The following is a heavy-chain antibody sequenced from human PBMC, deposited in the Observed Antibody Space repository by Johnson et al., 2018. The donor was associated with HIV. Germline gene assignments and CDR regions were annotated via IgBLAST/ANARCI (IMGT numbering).Heavy chain of an antibody. J-gene: IGHJ3*02. V-gene: IGHV3-23*04. CDR3: ARGLWFRERSRLFDI. D-gene: IGHD3-10*01. CDR2: ISGSGGST. CDR1: GFTFSSYA. Sequence: EVQLVESGGGLVQPGGSLRLSCAASGFTFSSYAMHWVRQAPGKGLEWVSAISGSGGSTYYADSVKGRFTISRDNSKNTLYLQMNSLRAEDTAVFYCARGLWFRERSRLFDIWGQGTMVTVSS.